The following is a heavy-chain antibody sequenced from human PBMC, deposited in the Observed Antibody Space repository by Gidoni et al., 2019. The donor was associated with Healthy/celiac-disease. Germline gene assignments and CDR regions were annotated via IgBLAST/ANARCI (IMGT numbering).Heavy chain of an antibody. D-gene: IGHD2-15*01. J-gene: IGHJ6*02. V-gene: IGHV3-30*18. CDR1: GFTLSSYG. CDR3: AKASGGYYYGMDV. Sequence: QGQLVESGGGVVQPGRSLGLSCAASGFTLSSYGMHWVRQAPGTGREWVAVISYDGSNKYDADAVKGRCTISRDNSKNTLYLQMNSLRAEDTAVYYCAKASGGYYYGMDVWGQGTTVTVSS. CDR2: ISYDGSNK.